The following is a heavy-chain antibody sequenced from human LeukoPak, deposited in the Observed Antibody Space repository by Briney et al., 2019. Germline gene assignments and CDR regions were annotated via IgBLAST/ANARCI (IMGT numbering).Heavy chain of an antibody. D-gene: IGHD7-27*01. CDR3: AADLGPHGDHDI. V-gene: IGHV1-2*02. CDR1: GYTFTGYY. J-gene: IGHJ3*02. CDR2: INPNSGDT. Sequence: ASVKAPCKASGYTFTGYYIHWVRQAPGQGLEWMGWINPNSGDTNFAQKFQDRVTMTRDTSISTAYMELRRLRSDDTAVYYCAADLGPHGDHDIWGQGTMVTVSS.